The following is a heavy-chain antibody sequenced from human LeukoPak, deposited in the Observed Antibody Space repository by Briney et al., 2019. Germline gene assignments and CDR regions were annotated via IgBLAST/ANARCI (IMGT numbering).Heavy chain of an antibody. CDR3: ARDSSAYFDY. Sequence: SETLSLTCTVSGYSISSGYYWGWIRQPPGKGLEWIGSIYHSGSTYYNPSLKSRVTISVDTSKNQFSLKLSSVTAADTAVYYCARDSSAYFDYWGQGTLVTGSS. D-gene: IGHD3-22*01. V-gene: IGHV4-38-2*02. J-gene: IGHJ4*02. CDR2: IYHSGST. CDR1: GYSISSGYY.